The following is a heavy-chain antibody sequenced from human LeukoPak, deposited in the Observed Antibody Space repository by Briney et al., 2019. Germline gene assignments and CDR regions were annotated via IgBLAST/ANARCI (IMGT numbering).Heavy chain of an antibody. D-gene: IGHD3-10*01. CDR2: ITTTSSHI. Sequence: GGSLRLSCAASGLTFNNYSMNWVRQAPGKGLEWISFITTTSSHIYYAGSVKGRFTISRDNAKSSLYLQMNSLRVEDTAVYFCAGSSETRDYWGQGTLVTVSS. CDR1: GLTFNNYS. J-gene: IGHJ4*02. CDR3: AGSSETRDY. V-gene: IGHV3-21*05.